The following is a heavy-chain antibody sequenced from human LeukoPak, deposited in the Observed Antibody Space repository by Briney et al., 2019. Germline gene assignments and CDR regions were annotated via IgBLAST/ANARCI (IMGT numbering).Heavy chain of an antibody. V-gene: IGHV3-23*01. CDR3: ARDGGSSSWRGYYYYYYGMDV. Sequence: GGSLRLSCAASGFTFSSYAMSWVRQAPGKGLEWVSAISGSGGSTYYADSVKGRFTISRDNSKNTLYLQMNSLRAEDTAVYYCARDGGSSSWRGYYYYYYGMDVWGQGTTVTVSS. CDR2: ISGSGGST. D-gene: IGHD6-13*01. CDR1: GFTFSSYA. J-gene: IGHJ6*02.